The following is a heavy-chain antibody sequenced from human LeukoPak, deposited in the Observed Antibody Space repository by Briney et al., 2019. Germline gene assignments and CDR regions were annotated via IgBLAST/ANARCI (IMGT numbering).Heavy chain of an antibody. V-gene: IGHV3-74*01. Sequence: GGSLRLSCAASGFTFSSYWMHWVRQAPGKGLVWVSRINSDGITTSYADSVKGHFTISRDNAKNTLYLQMNSLRAEDTAVYYCARDMVAGGPDYWGQGTLVTVSS. CDR3: ARDMVAGGPDY. CDR2: INSDGITT. D-gene: IGHD6-19*01. J-gene: IGHJ4*02. CDR1: GFTFSSYW.